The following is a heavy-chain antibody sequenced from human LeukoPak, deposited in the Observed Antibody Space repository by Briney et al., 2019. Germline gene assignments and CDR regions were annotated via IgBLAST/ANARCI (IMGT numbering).Heavy chain of an antibody. CDR1: GFTFSRYW. V-gene: IGHV3-74*01. J-gene: IGHJ4*02. D-gene: IGHD1-26*01. CDR2: INSDGSST. Sequence: GGSLRLSCAASGFTFSRYWMQWVRQASGKGLVWVSRINSDGSSTSYADSVKGRFTTSRDNAKNTLYRQMNSLRAEDAAVYYCVRVGSDSGSYYDYWGQGTLVTVSS. CDR3: VRVGSDSGSYYDY.